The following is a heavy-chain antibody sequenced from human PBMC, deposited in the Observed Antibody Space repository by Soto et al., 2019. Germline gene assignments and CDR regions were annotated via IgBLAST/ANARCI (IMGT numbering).Heavy chain of an antibody. CDR2: ISYSGST. CDR3: ATMGTPATGLYFFDY. J-gene: IGHJ4*02. Sequence: QVQLQESGPGLVKPSQTLSLTCTVSGGSISSGNYYWSWIRQPPGKGLAWIGFISYSGSTYYSTSLKSRVTISVDTSKCQFSLNLSFVTAADTAVYYCATMGTPATGLYFFDYWGQGSLVTGSS. V-gene: IGHV4-30-4*01. CDR1: GGSISSGNYY. D-gene: IGHD2-15*01.